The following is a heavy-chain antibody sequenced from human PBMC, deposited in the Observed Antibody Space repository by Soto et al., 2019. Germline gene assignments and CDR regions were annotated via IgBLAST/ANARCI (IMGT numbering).Heavy chain of an antibody. CDR1: GFSLTSGVG. CDR2: IYWDDDK. CDR3: AHIDPEIVTVGGHGGFDY. V-gene: IGHV2-5*02. J-gene: IGHJ4*02. D-gene: IGHD5-12*01. Sequence: QITLKESGPTLVRPPQTLTLTCTFSGFSLTSGVGVGWIGQPPGKALEWLALIYWDDDKRYSPSLKNRLTITKDTSKNQVVLTMTNVGPVDTATYFSAHIDPEIVTVGGHGGFDYWGLGTLVTVSS.